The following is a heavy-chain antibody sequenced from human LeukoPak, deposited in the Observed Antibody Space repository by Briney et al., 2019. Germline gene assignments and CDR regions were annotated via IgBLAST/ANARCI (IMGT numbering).Heavy chain of an antibody. CDR2: ISYDGSNE. CDR1: GFTFSGYA. V-gene: IGHV3-30-3*01. D-gene: IGHD3-10*01. J-gene: IGHJ4*02. CDR3: ARVGYYASGPFSYFDY. Sequence: GGSLRLSCAASGFTFSGYAMHWVRQAPGKGLEWVAVISYDGSNEYYADSVKGRFTISRDNSKNTLYLQMNSLSVDDTAVYYCARVGYYASGPFSYFDYWGQGTLVTVSS.